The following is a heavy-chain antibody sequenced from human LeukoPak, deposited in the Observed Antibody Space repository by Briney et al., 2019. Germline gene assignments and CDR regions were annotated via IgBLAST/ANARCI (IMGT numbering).Heavy chain of an antibody. Sequence: GGSLRHSRSPCRFTFCIYVTHWVRQAPGEGLEVGAFIRYDGSNKYYADSVKGRFTISRDNSKNTLYLQMNSLRAEDTAVYYCAKALGAADGTWFDYWGQGTLVTVSS. CDR1: RFTFCIYV. CDR3: AKALGAADGTWFDY. D-gene: IGHD3-16*01. CDR2: IRYDGSNK. V-gene: IGHV3-30*02. J-gene: IGHJ4*02.